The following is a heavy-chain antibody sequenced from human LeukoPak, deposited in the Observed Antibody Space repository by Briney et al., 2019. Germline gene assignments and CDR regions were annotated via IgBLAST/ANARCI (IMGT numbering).Heavy chain of an antibody. CDR3: ASGIVVDMFQH. CDR1: GGSISSYY. D-gene: IGHD3-22*01. V-gene: IGHV4-59*01. Sequence: SETLSLTCTVSGGSISSYYWSWIRQPPGKGLEWIGYIYYSGSTNYNPSLKSRVTISVDTSKNQFSLKLSSVIAADTAVYYCASGIVVDMFQHRGQGTLVTVSS. J-gene: IGHJ1*01. CDR2: IYYSGST.